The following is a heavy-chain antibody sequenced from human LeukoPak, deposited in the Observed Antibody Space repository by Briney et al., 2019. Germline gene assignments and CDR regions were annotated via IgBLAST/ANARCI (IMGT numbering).Heavy chain of an antibody. D-gene: IGHD2-15*01. J-gene: IGHJ6*02. Sequence: GASVKVSCKASGYTFTGYYMHWVRQAPGQGLEWMGWINPNSGGTNYAQKFQGRVTMTRDTSISTAYMELSRLRSDDTAVYYCARGIPHRGRYSYYGMDVWGQGTTVTVSS. CDR1: GYTFTGYY. CDR3: ARGIPHRGRYSYYGMDV. V-gene: IGHV1-2*02. CDR2: INPNSGGT.